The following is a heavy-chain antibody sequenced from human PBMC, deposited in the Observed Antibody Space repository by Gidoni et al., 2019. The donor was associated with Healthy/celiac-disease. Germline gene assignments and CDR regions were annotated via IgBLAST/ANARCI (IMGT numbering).Heavy chain of an antibody. CDR2: ISSSSSTI. V-gene: IGHV3-48*02. CDR1: GFAFSSYS. D-gene: IGHD6-19*01. CDR3: ARDPPTGLVVPQRYGMDV. Sequence: EVQLVESGGGLVQPGWSLRLSFAASGFAFSSYSKNWVLQVQGKGLEWVSYISSSSSTIYYADSVKGRFTISRDNVKNSLYLQRNSLRDEDTAVYYCARDPPTGLVVPQRYGMDVWGQGTTVTVSS. J-gene: IGHJ6*02.